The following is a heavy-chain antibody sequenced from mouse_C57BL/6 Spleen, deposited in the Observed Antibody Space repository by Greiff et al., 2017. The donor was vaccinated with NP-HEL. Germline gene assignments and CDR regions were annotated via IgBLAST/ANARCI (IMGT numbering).Heavy chain of an antibody. J-gene: IGHJ3*01. CDR2: IYPSDSET. V-gene: IGHV1-61*01. Sequence: QVQLKQPGAELVRPGSSVKLSCKASGYTFTSYWMDWVKQRPGQGLEWIGNIYPSDSETHYNQKFKDKATLTVDKSSSTAYMQLSSLTSEDSAVYYCARGGRGSRGFAYWGQGTLVTVSA. CDR1: GYTFTSYW. CDR3: ARGGRGSRGFAY. D-gene: IGHD1-1*01.